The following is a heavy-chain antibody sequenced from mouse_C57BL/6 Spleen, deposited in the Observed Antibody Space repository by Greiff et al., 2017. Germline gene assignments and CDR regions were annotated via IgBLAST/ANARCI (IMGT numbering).Heavy chain of an antibody. V-gene: IGHV1-53*01. CDR2: INPRNGGT. D-gene: IGHD1-1*01. Sequence: QVQLQQSGTELVKPGASVKLSCKASGYTFTSYWMHWVKQRPGQGLEWIGNINPRNGGTNYNEKFKSKATLAVDKSSSTAYMQLSSLTSEDSAVYYCARRHYYGSSYWYFDVWGTGTTVTVSS. J-gene: IGHJ1*03. CDR1: GYTFTSYW. CDR3: ARRHYYGSSYWYFDV.